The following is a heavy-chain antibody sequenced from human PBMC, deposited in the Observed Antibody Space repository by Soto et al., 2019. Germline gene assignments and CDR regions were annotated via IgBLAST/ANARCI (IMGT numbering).Heavy chain of an antibody. V-gene: IGHV4-34*01. CDR1: GGSFSGYY. CDR2: INHSGST. CDR3: ARGTLYDSSGYYDY. J-gene: IGHJ4*02. D-gene: IGHD3-22*01. Sequence: KTSETLSLTCAVYGGSFSGYYWSWIRQPPGKGLEWIGEINHSGSTNYNPSLKSRVTISVDTSKNQFSLKLSSVTAADTAVYYCARGTLYDSSGYYDYWGQGTLVTVSS.